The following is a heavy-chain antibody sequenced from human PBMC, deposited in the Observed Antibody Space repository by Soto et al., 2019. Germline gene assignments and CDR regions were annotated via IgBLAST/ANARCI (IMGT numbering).Heavy chain of an antibody. J-gene: IGHJ3*02. CDR1: GFTVSSNY. V-gene: IGHV3-53*01. D-gene: IGHD3-10*01. CDR2: IYSGGST. CDR3: AREAHYYRSCFDI. Sequence: PGGSLRLSCAASGFTVSSNYMSWFRQAPGKGLEWVSVIYSGGSTYYADSVKGRFTISRDNSKNTLYLQMNSLRAEDTAVYYCAREAHYYRSCFDIWGQGTMVTVS.